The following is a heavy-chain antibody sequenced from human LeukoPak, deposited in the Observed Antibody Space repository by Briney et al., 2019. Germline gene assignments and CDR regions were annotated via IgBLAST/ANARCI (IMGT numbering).Heavy chain of an antibody. CDR2: IYYSGST. D-gene: IGHD1-1*01. V-gene: IGHV4-30-4*01. Sequence: SETLSLTCTVSGGSISSGDYYWSWIRQPPGKGLEWIGYIYYSGSTNYNPSLKSRVTISVETSKNQFSLKVSSVTAADTAVYYCARGPGGTDPLHWGQGTLVTVSS. J-gene: IGHJ4*02. CDR1: GGSISSGDYY. CDR3: ARGPGGTDPLH.